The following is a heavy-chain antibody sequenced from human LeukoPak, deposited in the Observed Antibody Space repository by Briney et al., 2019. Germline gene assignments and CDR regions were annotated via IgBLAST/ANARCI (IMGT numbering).Heavy chain of an antibody. CDR2: IYYSGST. J-gene: IGHJ4*02. Sequence: SETLSLTCTVSGGSISSYYWSWIRQPPGKGLEWIGYIYYSGSTYYNPSLKSRVTISVDTSKNQFSLKLSSVTAADTAVYYCARGPPSLQGITIFGSRYPHFDYWGQGTLVTVSS. V-gene: IGHV4-59*12. CDR1: GGSISSYY. CDR3: ARGPPSLQGITIFGSRYPHFDY. D-gene: IGHD3-3*01.